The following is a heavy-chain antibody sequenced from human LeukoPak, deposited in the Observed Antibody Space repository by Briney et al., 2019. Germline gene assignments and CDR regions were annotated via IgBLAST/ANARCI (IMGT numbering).Heavy chain of an antibody. CDR3: AKDRRVIDY. J-gene: IGHJ4*02. V-gene: IGHV3-23*01. Sequence: QPGGSLRLSCAASGFTFSSYVMSWVRQAPGKGLEWVSCISPSGGSTYYADSVNGRFTFSRDNSKNTLFLQMNSLRVEDTAVYFCAKDRRVIDYWGQGTLVTVSS. CDR2: ISPSGGST. CDR1: GFTFSSYV. D-gene: IGHD3-22*01.